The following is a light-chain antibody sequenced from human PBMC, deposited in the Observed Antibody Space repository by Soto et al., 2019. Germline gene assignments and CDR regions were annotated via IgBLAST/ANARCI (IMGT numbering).Light chain of an antibody. CDR1: QSVSSN. CDR3: QQYGSSGT. CDR2: GAS. J-gene: IGKJ1*01. Sequence: EIVMTQSAATLSVSPGERATVSCRASQSVSSNLAWYQQKPGQAPRLLIYGASNRATGIPDRFSGSGSGTDFTLTISRLEPEDFAVYYCQQYGSSGTFGQGTKVDIK. V-gene: IGKV3-20*01.